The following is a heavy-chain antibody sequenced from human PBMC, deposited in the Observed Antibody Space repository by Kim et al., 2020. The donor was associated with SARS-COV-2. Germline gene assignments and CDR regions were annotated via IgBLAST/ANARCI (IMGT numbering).Heavy chain of an antibody. J-gene: IGHJ6*02. CDR3: ARGPPLRGEFHGMDV. V-gene: IGHV4-31*03. D-gene: IGHD3-10*01. Sequence: SETLSLTCTVSGGSISSGGYYWSWIRQHPGKGLEWIGYIYYSGSTYYNPSLKSRVTISVDTSKNQFSLKLSSVTAADTAVYYCARGPPLRGEFHGMDVWGQGTTVTVSS. CDR2: IYYSGST. CDR1: GGSISSGGYY.